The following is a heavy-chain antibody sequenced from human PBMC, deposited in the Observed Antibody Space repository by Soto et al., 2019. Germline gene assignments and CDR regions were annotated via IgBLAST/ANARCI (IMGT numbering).Heavy chain of an antibody. D-gene: IGHD3-16*01. CDR2: INTDGSST. Sequence: GGSLRLSCAASGFTFSSYWMHWVRQAPGKGLVWVSRINTDGSSTTYADSVKGRFTISRDNAKNTLYLRMNSLRAEDTAVYYCARDGGYPLGDAFDIWGQGTMVTVSS. J-gene: IGHJ3*02. CDR3: ARDGGYPLGDAFDI. CDR1: GFTFSSYW. V-gene: IGHV3-74*01.